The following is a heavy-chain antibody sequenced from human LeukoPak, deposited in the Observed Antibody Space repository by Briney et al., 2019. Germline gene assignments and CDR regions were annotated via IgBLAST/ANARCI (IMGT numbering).Heavy chain of an antibody. CDR1: GFTFSSYS. CDR3: APQTRGYYDSSGYPGMYYGMDV. Sequence: GGSLRLSCAASGFTFSSYSMNWVRQAPGKGLEWVSSISSSSSSYIYYADSVKGRFTISRDNAKNSLYLQMNSLRAEDTAVYYCAPQTRGYYDSSGYPGMYYGMDVWGQRTTVTVSS. D-gene: IGHD3-22*01. V-gene: IGHV3-21*01. CDR2: ISSSSSSYI. J-gene: IGHJ6*02.